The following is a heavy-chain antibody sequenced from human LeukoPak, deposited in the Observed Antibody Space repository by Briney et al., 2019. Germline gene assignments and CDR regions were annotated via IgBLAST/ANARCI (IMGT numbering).Heavy chain of an antibody. D-gene: IGHD1-1*01. Sequence: GESLKISCKGSGYSFTNYWIGWVRQMPGKGLEWMGIFFPGDSDIRYSPSFQGQVTISADKSISTAYLQWSSLKASDTAMYYCARHETGPYFDYWGQGTPVTVSS. CDR2: FFPGDSDI. CDR3: ARHETGPYFDY. CDR1: GYSFTNYW. V-gene: IGHV5-51*01. J-gene: IGHJ4*02.